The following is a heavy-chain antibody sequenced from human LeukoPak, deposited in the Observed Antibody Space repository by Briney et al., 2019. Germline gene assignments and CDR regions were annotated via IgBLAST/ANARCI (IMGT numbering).Heavy chain of an antibody. J-gene: IGHJ5*02. D-gene: IGHD4-17*01. V-gene: IGHV4-59*01. CDR3: ARDRGDYDGRMGWFDP. CDR2: IYYSGST. Sequence: SETLSLTCTVSGGSISSYYWSWIRQPPGKGLEWIGYIYYSGSTNYNPSLKSRVTISVDTSKNQFSLKLSSVTAADTAVYYCARDRGDYDGRMGWFDPWGQGTLVTVSS. CDR1: GGSISSYY.